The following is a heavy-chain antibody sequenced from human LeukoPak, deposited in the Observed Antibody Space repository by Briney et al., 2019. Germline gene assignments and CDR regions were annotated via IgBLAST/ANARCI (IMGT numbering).Heavy chain of an antibody. J-gene: IGHJ6*03. CDR2: VYYSGTT. V-gene: IGHV4-39*01. D-gene: IGHD1-7*01. Sequence: NSSETLSLTRTVSGGSVSSSSSYWAWIRQPPGRGLEWIGSVYYSGTTYYNTSLESRVTISEDTPRNRFSLMLSSVTAADTAVYYCVRQNSDYYYYYLDVWGEGTTVIVSS. CDR3: VRQNSDYYYYYLDV. CDR1: GGSVSSSSSY.